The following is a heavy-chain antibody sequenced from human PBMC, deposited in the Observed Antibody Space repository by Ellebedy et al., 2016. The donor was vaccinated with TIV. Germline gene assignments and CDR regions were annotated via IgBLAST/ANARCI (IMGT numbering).Heavy chain of an antibody. CDR1: GFTFSIYS. V-gene: IGHV3-48*01. J-gene: IGHJ4*02. CDR3: AKESAKRLFDFDY. Sequence: GESLKISCAASGFTFSIYSMNWVRQAPGKGLEWVSYLSRSGNTIYYADSVNGRFTISRDIAKNSVDLQMNSLRAEDTAIYYCAKESAKRLFDFDYWGRGTLVTVSS. CDR2: LSRSGNTI. D-gene: IGHD6-25*01.